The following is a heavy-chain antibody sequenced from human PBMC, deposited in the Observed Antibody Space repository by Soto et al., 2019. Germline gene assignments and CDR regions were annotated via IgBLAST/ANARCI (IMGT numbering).Heavy chain of an antibody. J-gene: IGHJ5*02. CDR3: ARAYSVVVVTGGDNWFDP. CDR1: GGSFSGYY. CDR2: INHSGST. D-gene: IGHD2-21*02. Sequence: LSLTCAVYGGSFSGYYWSWIRQPPGKGLEWIGEINHSGSTNYDPSLKSRVTISVDTSKNQFSLKLGSVTAADTAVYYCARAYSVVVVTGGDNWFDPWGQGTLVTVSS. V-gene: IGHV4-34*01.